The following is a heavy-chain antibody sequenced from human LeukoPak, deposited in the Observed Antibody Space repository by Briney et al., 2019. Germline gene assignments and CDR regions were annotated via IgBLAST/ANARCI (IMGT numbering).Heavy chain of an antibody. CDR3: ARRAGWNDDYYYYYMDV. CDR1: GGSISSSSYY. D-gene: IGHD1-1*01. Sequence: SETLSLTCTVSGGSISSSSYYWGWIRQPPGKGLEWIGSIYYSGSTYFNPSLRSRVTISVDTSKNQFSLKLSSVTAADTAVYYCARRAGWNDDYYYYYMDVWGKGTTVTVSS. CDR2: IYYSGST. V-gene: IGHV4-39*07. J-gene: IGHJ6*03.